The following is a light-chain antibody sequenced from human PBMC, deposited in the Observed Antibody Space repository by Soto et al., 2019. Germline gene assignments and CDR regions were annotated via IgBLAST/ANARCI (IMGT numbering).Light chain of an antibody. V-gene: IGKV3-20*01. CDR2: GAS. CDR1: QSVSSTY. J-gene: IGKJ4*01. CDR3: QHYGSLVIT. Sequence: EIVLTQSPGTLSLSPGERATLSCRASQSVSSTYLSWYQQKPGQAHRLLIYGASIKATGIPHRFSGSGCGTDFTLTISRLEPEDLAVYYCQHYGSLVITFGGGTKVDIK.